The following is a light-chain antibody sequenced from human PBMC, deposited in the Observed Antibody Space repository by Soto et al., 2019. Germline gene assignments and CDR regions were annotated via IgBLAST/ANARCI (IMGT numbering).Light chain of an antibody. CDR3: MQALQTPLG. V-gene: IGKV2-28*01. J-gene: IGKJ4*01. CDR1: QSLLYSNGYNY. Sequence: DIVMTQSPLSLPVTPGEPASISCRSSQSLLYSNGYNYLDWYLQKPGQSPQLLIYLGSNRASGVPDRFSGSGSGTYFTLKISRVEAADVGVYYGMQALQTPLGFGEGTKVEIK. CDR2: LGS.